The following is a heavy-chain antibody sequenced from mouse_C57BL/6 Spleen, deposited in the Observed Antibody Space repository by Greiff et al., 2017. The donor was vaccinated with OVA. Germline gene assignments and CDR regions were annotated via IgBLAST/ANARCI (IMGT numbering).Heavy chain of an antibody. CDR3: ARDQRVKLGPFDY. CDR1: GFTFSSYA. J-gene: IGHJ2*01. V-gene: IGHV5-4*01. D-gene: IGHD4-1*01. CDR2: ISDGGSYT. Sequence: EVQRVESGGGLVKPGGSLKLSCAASGFTFSSYAMSWVRQTPAKRLEWVATISDGGSYTYYPDNVKGRFTISRDNAKNNLYLQMSHLKSEDTAMYYCARDQRVKLGPFDYWGQGTTLTVSS.